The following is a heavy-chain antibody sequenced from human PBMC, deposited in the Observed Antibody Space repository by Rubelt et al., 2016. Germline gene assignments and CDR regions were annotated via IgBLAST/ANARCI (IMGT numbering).Heavy chain of an antibody. J-gene: IGHJ6*02. CDR3: AKDFEYLAFDV. D-gene: IGHD2/OR15-2a*01. Sequence: EQLVESGGGVVQPGRSLRLSCEASKFTFRSYGMHWFRQAPGKGLEWVADINVDGGERHCVDSVKGRFTISRDNAKNSLYLQRNSLRVEDTAVYYCAKDFEYLAFDVWGQGTTVTVSS. CDR2: INVDGGER. CDR1: KFTFRSYG. V-gene: IGHV3-7*04.